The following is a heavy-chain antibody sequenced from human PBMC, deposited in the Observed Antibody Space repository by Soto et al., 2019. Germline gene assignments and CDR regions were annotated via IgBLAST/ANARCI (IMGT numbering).Heavy chain of an antibody. Sequence: GGSLRLSCAASGFTFSSYNMNWVRQAPGKGLEWVSSISSSSSYIYYADSVKGRFTISRDNAKNSLFLQMNSLRAEDTAVYYCARDGISPVIVNDWGQGTLVTVSS. CDR1: GFTFSSYN. V-gene: IGHV3-21*01. D-gene: IGHD3-22*01. CDR2: ISSSSSYI. J-gene: IGHJ4*02. CDR3: ARDGISPVIVND.